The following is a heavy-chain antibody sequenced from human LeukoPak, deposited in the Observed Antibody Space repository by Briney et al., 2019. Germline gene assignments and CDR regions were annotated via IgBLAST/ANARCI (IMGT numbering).Heavy chain of an antibody. V-gene: IGHV4-34*01. Sequence: SETLSLTSAVYGGSFSGYYWSWIRQPAGRGLEWIGEINHSGWNNYHPSLRSGVTISVDPSKNQFSLKLSSVTAADTAVYYCARGRGGAGRITMVRGVIQTWFDPWGEGTLVTLSS. CDR2: INHSGWN. CDR3: ARGRGGAGRITMVRGVIQTWFDP. D-gene: IGHD3-10*01. J-gene: IGHJ5*02. CDR1: GGSFSGYY.